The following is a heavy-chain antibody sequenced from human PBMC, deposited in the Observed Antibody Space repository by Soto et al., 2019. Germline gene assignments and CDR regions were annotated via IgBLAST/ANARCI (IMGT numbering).Heavy chain of an antibody. CDR2: ISGSGGST. J-gene: IGHJ6*03. Sequence: GGSLRLSCAASGFTFSSYAMSWVRQAPGKGLEWVSAISGSGGSTYYADSVKGRFTISRDNSKNTLYLQMNSLRAEDTAVYYCANGRTVTFYYYYYMDVWGKGTTVTVSS. V-gene: IGHV3-23*01. CDR1: GFTFSSYA. CDR3: ANGRTVTFYYYYYMDV. D-gene: IGHD4-17*01.